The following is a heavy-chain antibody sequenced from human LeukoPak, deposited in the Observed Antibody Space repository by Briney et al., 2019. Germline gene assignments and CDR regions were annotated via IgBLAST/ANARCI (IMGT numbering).Heavy chain of an antibody. D-gene: IGHD2-15*01. V-gene: IGHV3-48*03. Sequence: GGSLRLSCAVSGFTFSSYEMNWVRQAPGKGLEWVSYISSSGRTIYNADSVKGRFTISRDNAKNSLYLQMNSLRSEDTAVYYCAIWSRNCGGTTCYSFDYWGQGTLVTVSS. CDR3: AIWSRNCGGTTCYSFDY. J-gene: IGHJ4*02. CDR1: GFTFSSYE. CDR2: ISSSGRTI.